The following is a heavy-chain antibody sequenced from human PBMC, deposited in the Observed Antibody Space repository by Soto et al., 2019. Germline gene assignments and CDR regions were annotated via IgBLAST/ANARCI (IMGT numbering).Heavy chain of an antibody. CDR1: GFTFSSYS. J-gene: IGHJ6*02. CDR2: ISSSSRTI. V-gene: IGHV3-48*02. CDR3: AREVATILSVGMDV. Sequence: EVQLVESGGGLVQPGGSLRLSCAASGFTFSSYSMNWVRQAPGKGLEWISYISSSSRTIYYADAVKGRCTISRDNAKNSLYLQMNSLRDDDTAVHYCAREVATILSVGMDVWGQGTTVTVSS. D-gene: IGHD5-12*01.